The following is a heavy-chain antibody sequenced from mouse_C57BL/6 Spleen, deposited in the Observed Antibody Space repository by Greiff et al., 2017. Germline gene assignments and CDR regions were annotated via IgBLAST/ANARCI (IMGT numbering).Heavy chain of an antibody. CDR1: GFTFSSYT. D-gene: IGHD1-1*01. Sequence: EVQLVESGGGLVKPGGSLKLSCAASGFTFSSYTMSWVRQTPEKRLEWVATISGGGGNTYYPDSVKGRFTISRDNAKNTLYLQMSSLRSEDTALYYCERQKGWYYGSSYDWYFDVWGTGTTVTVSS. V-gene: IGHV5-9*01. CDR3: ERQKGWYYGSSYDWYFDV. J-gene: IGHJ1*03. CDR2: ISGGGGNT.